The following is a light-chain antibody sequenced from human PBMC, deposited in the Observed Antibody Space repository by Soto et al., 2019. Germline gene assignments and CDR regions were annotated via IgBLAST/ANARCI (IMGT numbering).Light chain of an antibody. J-gene: IGKJ2*01. CDR3: QQSYSTPT. V-gene: IGKV1-39*01. Sequence: DLQMTQSPSSLSASVGDRVTITCRASQSISSYLNWYQQKPGKAPKLLIYAASSLQSGVPSRFSGSGSGTDFTLTISSLQPEDVATYYCQQSYSTPTFGQGTKLEIK. CDR2: AAS. CDR1: QSISSY.